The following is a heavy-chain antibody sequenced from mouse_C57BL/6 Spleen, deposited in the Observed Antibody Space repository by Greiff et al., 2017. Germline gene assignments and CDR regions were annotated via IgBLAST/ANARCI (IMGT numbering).Heavy chain of an antibody. J-gene: IGHJ1*03. Sequence: EVKLVESGGGLVQPGGSLKLSCAASGFTFSDYYMDWVRQTPEKRLEWVAYISNGGGSTYYPDTVKGRFTISRDNAKNTLYLHISRVKSEDTGMYYCARLGGTGDFDVWGTGTTVTVSS. V-gene: IGHV5-12*01. CDR2: ISNGGGST. CDR3: ARLGGTGDFDV. CDR1: GFTFSDYY. D-gene: IGHD3-3*01.